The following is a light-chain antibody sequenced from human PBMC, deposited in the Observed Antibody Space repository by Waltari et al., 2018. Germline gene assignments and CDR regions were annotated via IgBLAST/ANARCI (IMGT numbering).Light chain of an antibody. J-gene: IGKJ2*01. CDR2: KAS. V-gene: IGKV1-5*03. CDR3: QQYNSYST. CDR1: QSIDRW. Sequence: DIQMTQSPSTLSASVGDRVTITCRPRQSIDRWLAWYQQKPGKAPKLLIYKASNLENGVPSRFSGSGSGTEFTLTISSLQPDDFATYYCQQYNSYSTFGQGTKLEI.